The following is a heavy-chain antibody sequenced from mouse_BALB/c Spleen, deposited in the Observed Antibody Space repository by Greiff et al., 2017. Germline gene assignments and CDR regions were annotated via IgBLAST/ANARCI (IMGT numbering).Heavy chain of an antibody. CDR1: GFTFSSYA. CDR3: ARDGKGAMDY. V-gene: IGHV5-9-4*01. D-gene: IGHD2-1*01. Sequence: EVQGVESGGGLVKPGGSLKLSCAASGFTFSSYAMSWVRQSPEKRLEWVAEISSGGSYTYYPDTVTGRFTISRDNAKNTLYLEMSSLRSEDTAMYYCARDGKGAMDYWGQGTSVTVSS. CDR2: ISSGGSYT. J-gene: IGHJ4*01.